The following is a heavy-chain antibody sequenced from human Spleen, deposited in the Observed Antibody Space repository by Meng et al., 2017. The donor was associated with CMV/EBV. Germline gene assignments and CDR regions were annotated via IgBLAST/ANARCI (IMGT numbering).Heavy chain of an antibody. V-gene: IGHV3-30*04. CDR2: ISFDGSNK. Sequence: GESLKISCAASGFTFSTYAMNWIRQAPGKGLEWVAVISFDGSNKYYTDSVKGRFTISRDNSRNTLYLQMSSLPTEDTAVYYCAREPSSSPVPDYWGQGTLVTVSS. J-gene: IGHJ4*02. CDR1: GFTFSTYA. D-gene: IGHD6-19*01. CDR3: AREPSSSPVPDY.